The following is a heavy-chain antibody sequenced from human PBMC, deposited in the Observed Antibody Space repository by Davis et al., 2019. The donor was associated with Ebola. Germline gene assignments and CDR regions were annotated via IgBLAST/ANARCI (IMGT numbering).Heavy chain of an antibody. J-gene: IGHJ5*02. Sequence: SVKVFCKSSGGTFNSNAISWVRQAPGQGLEWIGGIIPMLGITHYAQKVQGRVTITADESTSAAYMELRSLTSEDTAVYYCARDSGVGTLGWFDPWGQGTLVTGSS. CDR1: GGTFNSNA. D-gene: IGHD2-15*01. V-gene: IGHV1-69*10. CDR2: IIPMLGIT. CDR3: ARDSGVGTLGWFDP.